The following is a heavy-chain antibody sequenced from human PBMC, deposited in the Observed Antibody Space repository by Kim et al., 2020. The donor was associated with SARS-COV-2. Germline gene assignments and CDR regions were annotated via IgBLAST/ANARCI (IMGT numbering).Heavy chain of an antibody. CDR2: IYFSGTT. Sequence: SETLSLTCSVSGDTIVSGGYYWGWIRQHTGKGLEWLAYIYFSGTTYYNLARKSRATISIDTSNTHFSLKVNSVTAADTAVYYCARVVVDGAVDLWGQGTLVTVSS. CDR1: GDTIVSGGYY. CDR3: ARVVVDGAVDL. J-gene: IGHJ4*02. D-gene: IGHD2-15*01. V-gene: IGHV4-31*03.